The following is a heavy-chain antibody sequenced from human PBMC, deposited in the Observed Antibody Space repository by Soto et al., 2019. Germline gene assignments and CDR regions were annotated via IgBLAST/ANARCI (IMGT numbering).Heavy chain of an antibody. J-gene: IGHJ6*02. V-gene: IGHV1-69*13. D-gene: IGHD6-6*01. CDR1: GGTFSSYA. CDR2: IIPIFGTA. Sequence: VASVKVSCKASGGTFSSYAISWVRQAPGQGLEWMGGIIPIFGTANYAQKFQGRVTITADESTSTAYMELSSLRSEDTAVYYCARASIAARPSYYGMDVWGQGTTVTVS. CDR3: ARASIAARPSYYGMDV.